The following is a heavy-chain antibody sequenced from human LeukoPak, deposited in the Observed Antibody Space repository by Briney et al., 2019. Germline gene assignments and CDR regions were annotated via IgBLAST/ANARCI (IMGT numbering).Heavy chain of an antibody. D-gene: IGHD3-10*01. CDR1: GGSFSGYY. J-gene: IGHJ6*02. Sequence: SETLSLTCAVDGGSFSGYYWSWIRQPPGKGLEWIGEVNHSGSTNYNQALNSRVTISVDTSKNQFSLKLSSVTAADTAVYYCARAKNYGYYYCYGMDVWGQGTTVTVSS. V-gene: IGHV4-34*01. CDR2: VNHSGST. CDR3: ARAKNYGYYYCYGMDV.